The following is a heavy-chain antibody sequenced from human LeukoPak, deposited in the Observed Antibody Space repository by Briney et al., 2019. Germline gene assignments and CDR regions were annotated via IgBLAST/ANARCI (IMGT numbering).Heavy chain of an antibody. CDR3: ARVGLSGRQWLLSSPRRYCSSTSCYGAFDI. J-gene: IGHJ3*02. Sequence: SVKVSCKASGGTFSSCAISWVRQAPGQGLEWMGGIIPIFGTANYAQKFQGRVTITADECTSTAYMELSSLRSEDTAVYYCARVGLSGRQWLLSSPRRYCSSTSCYGAFDIWGQGTMVTVSS. CDR2: IIPIFGTA. V-gene: IGHV1-69*13. D-gene: IGHD2-2*01. CDR1: GGTFSSCA.